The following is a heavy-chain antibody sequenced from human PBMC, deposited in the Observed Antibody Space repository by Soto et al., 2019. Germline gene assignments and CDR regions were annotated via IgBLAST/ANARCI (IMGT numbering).Heavy chain of an antibody. D-gene: IGHD2-15*01. Sequence: SETLSLTCTVSGDSISGSYWSWLRQLPGKGLQWIGYVYFVGYTTSTNYNPSLEGRVVMSVDKSKNQFSLQVTSVTAADTAVYFCEKYRSTDAEGYTFDYWGQGALVTVSS. J-gene: IGHJ4*02. V-gene: IGHV4-59*01. CDR2: VYFVGYTTST. CDR3: EKYRSTDAEGYTFDY. CDR1: GDSISGSY.